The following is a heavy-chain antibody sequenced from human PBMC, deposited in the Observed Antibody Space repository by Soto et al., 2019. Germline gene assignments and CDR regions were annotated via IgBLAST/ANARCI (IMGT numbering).Heavy chain of an antibody. CDR3: AKPSGAVLGVKNYGMDV. CDR2: ISGGGGTT. J-gene: IGHJ6*02. CDR1: GFTFRSYA. V-gene: IGHV3-23*01. Sequence: GGSLRLSCAASGFTFRSYAMNWVRQAPGKGLEWVSAISGGGGTTYYPDSVKGRFTISRDNSKNTLYLHMDNLRAEDTAVYYCAKPSGAVLGVKNYGMDVWGQGTTVTVSS. D-gene: IGHD2-8*01.